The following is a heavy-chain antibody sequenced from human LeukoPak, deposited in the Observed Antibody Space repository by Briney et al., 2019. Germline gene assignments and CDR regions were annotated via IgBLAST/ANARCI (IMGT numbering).Heavy chain of an antibody. Sequence: PGGSLRLSCAAPGLPFSSYARTWVRQAPGKGLEWVSTLSGGGGSTYYADSVKGRFTISRDNANNTLFLQMNSLRAEDTTLYYGAKDGRMRTRWSDYWGQGTLVTVSS. V-gene: IGHV3-23*01. CDR2: LSGGGGST. J-gene: IGHJ4*02. CDR1: GLPFSSYA. CDR3: AKDGRMRTRWSDY. D-gene: IGHD3-3*01.